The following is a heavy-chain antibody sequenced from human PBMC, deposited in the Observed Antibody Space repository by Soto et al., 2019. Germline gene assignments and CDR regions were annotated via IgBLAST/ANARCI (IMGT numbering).Heavy chain of an antibody. CDR3: ARDLVVVTSDFYCYGMDV. Sequence: QVQLVQSGAEVKKPGSSVKVSCKASGGTFSSYTITWVRQAPGQGLEWMGRIIPSLDVPTYAQKFRGRITITADKXTXTXXMELSSLTSEDTAVYYCARDLVVVTSDFYCYGMDVWGQGTTVTVSS. CDR1: GGTFSSYT. J-gene: IGHJ6*02. CDR2: IIPSLDVP. D-gene: IGHD3-22*01. V-gene: IGHV1-69*08.